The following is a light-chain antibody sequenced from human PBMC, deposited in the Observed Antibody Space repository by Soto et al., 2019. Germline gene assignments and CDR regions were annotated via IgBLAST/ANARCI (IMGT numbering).Light chain of an antibody. J-gene: IGKJ2*01. CDR1: ESISDW. Sequence: DIQMTQSPSSLSASVGDRVTISCRASESISDWLAWFQQKPGKAPKLLIRKASFLQSGVPLRFSGEGSGTEFTLTNTSLQPDDFATYYCQQYSSSSVTFGQGTNLEI. CDR3: QQYSSSSVT. V-gene: IGKV1-5*03. CDR2: KAS.